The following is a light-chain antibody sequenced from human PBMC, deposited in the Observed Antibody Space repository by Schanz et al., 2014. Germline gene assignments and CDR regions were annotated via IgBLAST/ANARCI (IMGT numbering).Light chain of an antibody. Sequence: QSALTQPRSVSGSPGQSVNISCTGTSNDVGGYDHVSWYQQHPGKAPKVVIYEVSKRPSGVPDRFSGSKSGNTASLTVSGLQAEDESDYYCFSFTYSRTRVFGGGTKLTVL. J-gene: IGLJ3*02. CDR2: EVS. CDR3: FSFTYSRTRV. CDR1: SNDVGGYDH. V-gene: IGLV2-11*01.